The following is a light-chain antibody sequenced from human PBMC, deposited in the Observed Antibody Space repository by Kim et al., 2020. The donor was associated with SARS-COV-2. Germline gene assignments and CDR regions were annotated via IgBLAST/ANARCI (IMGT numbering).Light chain of an antibody. CDR3: QQYGSSPLT. V-gene: IGKV3-20*01. CDR1: QSVSRSY. Sequence: EIVLTQVPGTLSLSPGERATLSCRASQSVSRSYLAWYQQKPGQAPRLLIYGASSRATGIPDRFSGSGSGTDFTLTISRLESEDFAVYYCQQYGSSPLTFGQGTRLEIK. CDR2: GAS. J-gene: IGKJ5*01.